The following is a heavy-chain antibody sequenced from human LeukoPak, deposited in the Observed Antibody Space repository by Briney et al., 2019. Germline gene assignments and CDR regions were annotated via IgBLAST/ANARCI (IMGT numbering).Heavy chain of an antibody. V-gene: IGHV3-30*18. CDR1: GFTFGSYA. CDR2: ISYDGSNK. Sequence: PGRSLRLSCAASGFTFGSYAMHWVCRAPGKGLEWVAVISYDGSNKYYVDSVKGRFTISRDNSKNTLYLQMDSLRAEDTAVYFCAKPYNYGVRDVHFDYWGQGTLVAVSS. D-gene: IGHD4-17*01. J-gene: IGHJ4*02. CDR3: AKPYNYGVRDVHFDY.